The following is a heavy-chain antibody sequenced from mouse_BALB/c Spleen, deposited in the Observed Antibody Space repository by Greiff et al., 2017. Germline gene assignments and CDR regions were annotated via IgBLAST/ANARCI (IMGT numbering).Heavy chain of an antibody. CDR2: ISDGGSYT. J-gene: IGHJ3*01. V-gene: IGHV5-4*02. Sequence: EVMLVESGGGLVKPGGSLKLSCAASGFTFSDYYMYWVRQTPEKRLEWVATISDGGSYTYYPDSVKGRFTISRDNAKNNLYLQMSSLKSEDTAMYYCARDGGNSFAYWGQGTLVTVSA. CDR3: ARDGGNSFAY. CDR1: GFTFSDYY. D-gene: IGHD2-1*01.